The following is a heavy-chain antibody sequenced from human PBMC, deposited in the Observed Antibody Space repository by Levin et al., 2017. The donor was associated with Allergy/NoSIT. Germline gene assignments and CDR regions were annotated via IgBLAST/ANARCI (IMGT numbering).Heavy chain of an antibody. J-gene: IGHJ4*02. V-gene: IGHV3-13*01. CDR3: VREGGGDSDIDPLDH. CDR1: GFPFSSYD. CDR2: IDTNGET. D-gene: IGHD3-16*01. Sequence: GESLKISCAASGFPFSSYDMHWVRQVTGRGLEWLSAIDTNGETYYPGAVKGRFTVSRDNAKNSLYLQINNLRVGDTAVYFCVREGGGDSDIDPLDHWGQGTLVTVSS.